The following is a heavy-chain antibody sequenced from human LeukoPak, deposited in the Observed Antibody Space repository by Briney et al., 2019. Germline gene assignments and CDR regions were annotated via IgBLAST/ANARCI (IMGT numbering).Heavy chain of an antibody. CDR3: ARDAGFGERNNWFDP. CDR2: IYYSGST. V-gene: IGHV4-31*03. Sequence: SETLSLTCTASGGSISSGGYYWSWIRQHPGKGLEWIGYIYYSGSTYYNPSLKSRVTISVDTSKNQFSLKLSSVTAADTAVYYCARDAGFGERNNWFDPWGQGTLVTVSS. J-gene: IGHJ5*02. CDR1: GGSISSGGYY. D-gene: IGHD3-10*01.